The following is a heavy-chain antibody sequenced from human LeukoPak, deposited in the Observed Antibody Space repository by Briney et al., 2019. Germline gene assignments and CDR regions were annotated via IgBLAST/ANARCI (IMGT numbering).Heavy chain of an antibody. D-gene: IGHD6-13*01. CDR2: TYYIGST. J-gene: IGHJ4*02. V-gene: IGHV4-59*01. CDR3: ARGLAAAGTSYFDY. CDR1: GGSINSYY. Sequence: PETLSLTCTVSGGSINSYYWSWIRQPPGKGLEWIGYTYYIGSTNYSPSLKGRVTISVDTSKNQFSLKLSSVTAADTAVYYCARGLAAAGTSYFDYWGQGTLVTLSS.